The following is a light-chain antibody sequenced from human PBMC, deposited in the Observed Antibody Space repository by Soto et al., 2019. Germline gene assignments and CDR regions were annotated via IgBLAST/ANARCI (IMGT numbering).Light chain of an antibody. CDR2: TDS. Sequence: SYELTQPLSVSVALGQTARITCGGNNIGSKNVHWYQQKPGQAPVLVIYTDSNRPSGIPERFSGSNSGNTATLTISRAQAGDEADYYCQVWDSSTVLFGGGTKVTVL. V-gene: IGLV3-9*01. CDR1: NIGSKN. J-gene: IGLJ2*01. CDR3: QVWDSSTVL.